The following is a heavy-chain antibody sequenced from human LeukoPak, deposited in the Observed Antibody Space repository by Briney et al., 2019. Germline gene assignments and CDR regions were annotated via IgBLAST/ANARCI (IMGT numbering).Heavy chain of an antibody. V-gene: IGHV3-74*01. CDR2: IKGDGSST. CDR3: ARASTTVPNLLDH. CDR1: GFTFSTYW. D-gene: IGHD4-17*01. Sequence: QPGGSLRLSCAASGFTFSTYWMHWVRHAPGKGLVWVARIKGDGSSTIYADSVKGRFTISRDNSKNTLYLQTSSLRAEDTAVYYCARASTTVPNLLDHWGRGTLVTVSS. J-gene: IGHJ4*02.